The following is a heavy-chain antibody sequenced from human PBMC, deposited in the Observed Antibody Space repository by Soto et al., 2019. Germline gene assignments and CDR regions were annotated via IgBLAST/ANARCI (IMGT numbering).Heavy chain of an antibody. V-gene: IGHV3-7*03. CDR2: IKEDGSAK. Sequence: EEQLVESGGGLVKPGGSLRLSCVASGFRFSRYWMSWVRQAPGKGLEWVGNIKEDGSAKYYVDSVKGRFTISRDNAKNSLYLQMNSLRADDTAVYYCVRDMDVWGQGTTLTVSS. CDR1: GFRFSRYW. CDR3: VRDMDV. J-gene: IGHJ6*02.